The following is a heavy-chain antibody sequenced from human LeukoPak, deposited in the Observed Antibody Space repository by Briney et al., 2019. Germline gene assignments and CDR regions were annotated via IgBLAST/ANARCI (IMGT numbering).Heavy chain of an antibody. J-gene: IGHJ3*02. D-gene: IGHD2-15*01. CDR2: IHHSGGT. CDR3: ARHNGWAFDI. V-gene: IGHV4-34*01. Sequence: SETLSLTCAVYGGSFSGWWSWILQPPGKGLEWIGEIHHSGGTKYNPSLRSLDTISVDTSKRQIALKMTSVTAADTAIYYCARHNGWAFDIWGQGTVVTVSS. CDR1: GGSFSGW.